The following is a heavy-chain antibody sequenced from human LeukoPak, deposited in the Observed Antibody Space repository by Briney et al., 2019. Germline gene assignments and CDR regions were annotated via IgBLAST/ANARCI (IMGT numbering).Heavy chain of an antibody. CDR3: AKDLTFGGVIAPGY. J-gene: IGHJ4*02. Sequence: GGSLRLSCAASRFNFRDYYMTWIRQAPGKGLEWVSAISGSGGSTYYADSVKGRFTISRDNSRNTLYLQMNSLRAEDTAVYYCAKDLTFGGVIAPGYWGQGTLVTVSS. CDR1: RFNFRDYY. V-gene: IGHV3-23*01. D-gene: IGHD3-16*02. CDR2: ISGSGGST.